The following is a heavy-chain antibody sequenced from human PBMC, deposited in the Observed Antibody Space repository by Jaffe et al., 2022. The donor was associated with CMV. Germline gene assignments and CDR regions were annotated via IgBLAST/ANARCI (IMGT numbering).Heavy chain of an antibody. Sequence: QVQLVQSGAEVKKPGSSVKVSCKGSGATFNTYGVSWVRQAPGQGPEWMGGIIPVYGTPTYAQKFQGRVTITADESTRTVYMVVYNLRSEDTAIYDCARKYYYDNSDSSFHPLDFDPWGQGTLVTVSS. J-gene: IGHJ5*02. CDR3: ARKYYYDNSDSSFHPLDFDP. V-gene: IGHV1-69*01. CDR1: GATFNTYG. CDR2: IIPVYGTP. D-gene: IGHD3-22*01.